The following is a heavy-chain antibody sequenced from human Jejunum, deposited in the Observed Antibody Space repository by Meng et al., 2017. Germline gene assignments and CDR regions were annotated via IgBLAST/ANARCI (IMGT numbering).Heavy chain of an antibody. CDR2: INPNSGHT. CDR1: GYSFTDFY. V-gene: IGHV1-2*06. Sequence: ASVKVSCKASGYSFTDFYIHWVRQAPGQGLEWMGRINPNSGHTNYAQKFQARVTMTRDTSFSTAYVELTSLRSDDTAVYYCARAKSLYYYDSSGYSIANWGQGTLVTVSS. J-gene: IGHJ4*02. D-gene: IGHD3-22*01. CDR3: ARAKSLYYYDSSGYSIAN.